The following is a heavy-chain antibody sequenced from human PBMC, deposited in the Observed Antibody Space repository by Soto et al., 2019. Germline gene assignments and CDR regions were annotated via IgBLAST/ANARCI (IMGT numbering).Heavy chain of an antibody. Sequence: WGSLRLSCAASGFTFSSYAMHWLRQAPGKGLEWVAVISYDGSNKYYADSVKGRFTISRDNSKNTLYLQMNSLRAEDTAVYYCASEVDTAMAKDYWGQGTLVTVSS. CDR3: ASEVDTAMAKDY. CDR2: ISYDGSNK. D-gene: IGHD5-18*01. CDR1: GFTFSSYA. V-gene: IGHV3-30-3*01. J-gene: IGHJ4*02.